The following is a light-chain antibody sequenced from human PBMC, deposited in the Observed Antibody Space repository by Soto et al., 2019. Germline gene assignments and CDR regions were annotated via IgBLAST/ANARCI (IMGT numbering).Light chain of an antibody. CDR3: SSYTSISTVV. V-gene: IGLV2-14*03. CDR1: SSDVSSYNY. CDR2: DVN. Sequence: QSALTQPASVSGSPGQSITISCTGTSSDVSSYNYVSWYQQHPGKAPKLIFYDVNYRPSGVSHRFSGSKSGNTASLTVSGLQAEDEADYYCSSYTSISTVVFGGGTKLTVL. J-gene: IGLJ2*01.